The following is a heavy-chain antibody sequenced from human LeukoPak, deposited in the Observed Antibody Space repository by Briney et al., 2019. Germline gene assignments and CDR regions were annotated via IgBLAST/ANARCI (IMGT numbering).Heavy chain of an antibody. CDR2: INHSGST. Sequence: TSETLSLTCAVYGGSFSGYYWSWIRQPPGKGLEWIGEINHSGSTNYNPSLKSRVTISVDTSKNQFSLKLSSVTAADTAVYYCASQIAVAGTSADYWGQGTLVTVSS. J-gene: IGHJ4*02. D-gene: IGHD6-19*01. V-gene: IGHV4-34*01. CDR3: ASQIAVAGTSADY. CDR1: GGSFSGYY.